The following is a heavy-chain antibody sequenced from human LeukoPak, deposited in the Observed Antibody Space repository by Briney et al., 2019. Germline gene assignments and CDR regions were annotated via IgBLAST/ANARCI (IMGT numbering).Heavy chain of an antibody. CDR1: GYSFTGYY. J-gene: IGHJ4*02. D-gene: IGHD6-19*01. V-gene: IGHV1-2*02. CDR3: ARDLSLAVPVQGY. Sequence: ASVKVSCKASGYSFTGYYMHWVRQAPGQGLEWMGWINPNSGGTNYAQKFQGRVTMTGDTSISTAYMELSRLRSDDTAVYYCARDLSLAVPVQGYWGQGTLVTVSS. CDR2: INPNSGGT.